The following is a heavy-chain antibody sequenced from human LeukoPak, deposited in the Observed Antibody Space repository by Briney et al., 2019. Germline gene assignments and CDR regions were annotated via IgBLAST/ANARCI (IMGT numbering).Heavy chain of an antibody. Sequence: SETLSLTCAVYGGSFSGYYWSWIRQSPGKGLEWIGETYHSGSTNYNSSLKSRVTISLDTSKNQFSLKLSSVTAADTAVYYCARGRRVVVVLGATRTHRDYYMDVWGKGTTVTVSS. V-gene: IGHV4-34*01. CDR3: ARGRRVVVVLGATRTHRDYYMDV. CDR2: TYHSGST. D-gene: IGHD2-15*01. J-gene: IGHJ6*03. CDR1: GGSFSGYY.